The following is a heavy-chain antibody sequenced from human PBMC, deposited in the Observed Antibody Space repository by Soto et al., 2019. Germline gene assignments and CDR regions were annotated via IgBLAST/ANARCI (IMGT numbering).Heavy chain of an antibody. D-gene: IGHD4-17*01. J-gene: IGHJ3*02. CDR1: GFTFSSYA. CDR2: ISYDGSNK. Sequence: QGQLVESGGGVVQPGRSLRLSCAASGFTFSSYAMHWVRQAPGKGLEWVAVISYDGSNKYYADSVKGRFTISRDNSKNTLYLQMNSLRAEDTAVYYCAREGLNDYGDYGGAFDIWGQGTMVTVSS. V-gene: IGHV3-30-3*01. CDR3: AREGLNDYGDYGGAFDI.